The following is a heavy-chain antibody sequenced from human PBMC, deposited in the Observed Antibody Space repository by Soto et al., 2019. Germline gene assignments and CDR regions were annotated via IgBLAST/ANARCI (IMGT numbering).Heavy chain of an antibody. D-gene: IGHD3-22*01. V-gene: IGHV4-34*01. CDR1: GGSFSGYY. Sequence: QVQLQQWGAGLLKPSETLSLTCAVYGGSFSGYYWSWIRQPPGKGLEWIGEINHSGSTNYNPSLKSRVTISVDTSKNQFSLKLSSVTAADTAVYYCARSNYYDSSGYYRYWGQGTLVTVSS. J-gene: IGHJ4*02. CDR3: ARSNYYDSSGYYRY. CDR2: INHSGST.